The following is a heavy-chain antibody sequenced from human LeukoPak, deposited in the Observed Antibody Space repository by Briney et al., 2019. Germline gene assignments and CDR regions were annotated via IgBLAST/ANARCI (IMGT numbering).Heavy chain of an antibody. CDR1: GGSISSGGYS. D-gene: IGHD3-3*01. CDR3: ARNIFRVVTPLYFDY. CDR2: IYYSGST. V-gene: IGHV4-30-4*07. J-gene: IGHJ4*02. Sequence: SETLSLTCAVSGGSISSGGYSWGWIRQPPGKGLEWIGYIYYSGSTYYNPSLKSRVTISVDTSKNQFSLKLSSVTAADTAVYYCARNIFRVVTPLYFDYWGQGTLVTVSP.